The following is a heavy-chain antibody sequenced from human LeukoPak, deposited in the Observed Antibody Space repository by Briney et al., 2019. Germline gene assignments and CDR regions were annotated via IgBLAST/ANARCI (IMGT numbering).Heavy chain of an antibody. CDR1: GGSFSGYY. CDR3: ARTVVTVYYYYYYYMDV. Sequence: SETLSLTCAVYGGSFSGYYWSWIRQPPGKGLEWIGEINHSGSTNYNPSLKSRVTISVDTSKNQFSLKLSSVTAADTAVYYCARTVVTVYYYYYYYMDVWGXXTTXTV. V-gene: IGHV4-34*01. J-gene: IGHJ6*03. CDR2: INHSGST. D-gene: IGHD3-22*01.